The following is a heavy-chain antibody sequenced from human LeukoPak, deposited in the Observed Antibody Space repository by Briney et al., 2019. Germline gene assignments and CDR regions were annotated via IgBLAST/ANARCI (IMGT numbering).Heavy chain of an antibody. Sequence: PSETLSLTCTVSGGSISSNYYYWGWIRQPPGKGLEWIENIYYSGSTNYNPSLKSRVTISVDTSKNQFSLKLSSVTAADTAVYYCARGYDSSGSGYYWGQGTLVTVSS. J-gene: IGHJ4*02. V-gene: IGHV4-61*05. D-gene: IGHD3-22*01. CDR3: ARGYDSSGSGYY. CDR2: IYYSGST. CDR1: GGSISSNYYY.